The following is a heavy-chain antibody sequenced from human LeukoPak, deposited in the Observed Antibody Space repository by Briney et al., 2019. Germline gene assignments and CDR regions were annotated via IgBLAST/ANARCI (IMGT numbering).Heavy chain of an antibody. Sequence: SETLSLTCTVSGGSITSNFWSWIRQPPGTGLEWIWYIYNSGRTSYNPSLKSRATISEDTSKTQFSLKLNSVTAADTAVYYCARAKPNWNPPDYWGQGTLVTVSS. J-gene: IGHJ4*02. CDR3: ARAKPNWNPPDY. D-gene: IGHD1-1*01. V-gene: IGHV4-4*09. CDR2: IYNSGRT. CDR1: GGSITSNF.